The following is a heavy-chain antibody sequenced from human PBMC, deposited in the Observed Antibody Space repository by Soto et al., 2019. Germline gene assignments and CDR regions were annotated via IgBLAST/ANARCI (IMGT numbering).Heavy chain of an antibody. CDR3: ATDREQVTTSPSYYYYGMDV. J-gene: IGHJ6*02. CDR1: CDTFRSCV. V-gene: IGHV1-69*06. D-gene: IGHD4-4*01. CDR2: IIPIFGTA. Sequence: GASVHVYLNACCDTFRSCVIILVRQEKEQGLEWMGGIIPIFGTAIYAQKFQGRVTMTEDTSTDTAYMELSSLRSEDTAVYYCATDREQVTTSPSYYYYGMDVWGQGTTVTVSS.